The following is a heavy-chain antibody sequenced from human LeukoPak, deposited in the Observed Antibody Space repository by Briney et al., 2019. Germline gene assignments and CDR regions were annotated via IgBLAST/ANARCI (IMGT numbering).Heavy chain of an antibody. V-gene: IGHV3-30*01. CDR1: GFTFSSYA. Sequence: GGSLRLSCAASGFTFSSYAMHWVRQAPGKGLEWVAVISYDGSNKYYADSAKGRFTISRDNSKNTLYLQMNSLRAEDTAVYYCARATGDYYDSSGYYYGSSFDYWGQGTLVTVSS. CDR2: ISYDGSNK. J-gene: IGHJ4*02. D-gene: IGHD3-22*01. CDR3: ARATGDYYDSSGYYYGSSFDY.